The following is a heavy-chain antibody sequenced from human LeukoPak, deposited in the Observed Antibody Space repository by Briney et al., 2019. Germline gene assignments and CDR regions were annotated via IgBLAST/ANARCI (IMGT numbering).Heavy chain of an antibody. Sequence: PGGSLRLSCAASGFTFSSYSMNWVRQAAGKGLEWVSSISSSSSYIYYADSVKGRFTISRDNAKNSLYLQMNSLRAEDTAVYYCAKDSSSWYNWFDPWGQGTLVTVSS. CDR2: ISSSSSYI. V-gene: IGHV3-21*01. J-gene: IGHJ5*02. CDR1: GFTFSSYS. CDR3: AKDSSSWYNWFDP. D-gene: IGHD6-13*01.